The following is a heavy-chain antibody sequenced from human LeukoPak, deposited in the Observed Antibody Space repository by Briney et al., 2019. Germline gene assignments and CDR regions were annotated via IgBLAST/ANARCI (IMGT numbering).Heavy chain of an antibody. Sequence: GGSLRLSCAASGFTFSSFAMHWVRQAPGKGLEWVAVISYDGSNKYYADSVKGRFTISRDNSKNTLYLQMNSLRAEDTAVYYCARDVAARTADGMDVWGQGTTVTVSS. CDR2: ISYDGSNK. CDR1: GFTFSSFA. CDR3: ARDVAARTADGMDV. D-gene: IGHD6-6*01. V-gene: IGHV3-30-3*01. J-gene: IGHJ6*02.